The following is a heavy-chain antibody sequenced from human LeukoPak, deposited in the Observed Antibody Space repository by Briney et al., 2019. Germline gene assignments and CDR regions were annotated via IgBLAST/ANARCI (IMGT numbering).Heavy chain of an antibody. Sequence: PGGSLRLSYAASGFTFSSYGMHWVRQAPGKGLEWVAVISYDGSNKYYADSVKGRFTISRDNSKNTLYLQMNSLRAEDTAVYYCARALGRRLFDYWGQGTLVTVSS. V-gene: IGHV3-30*03. CDR1: GFTFSSYG. CDR3: ARALGRRLFDY. J-gene: IGHJ4*02. CDR2: ISYDGSNK. D-gene: IGHD3-16*01.